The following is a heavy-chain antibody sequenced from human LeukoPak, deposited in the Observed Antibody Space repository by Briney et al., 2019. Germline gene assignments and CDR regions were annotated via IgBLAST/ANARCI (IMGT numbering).Heavy chain of an antibody. J-gene: IGHJ4*02. CDR1: GYTFTNYY. V-gene: IGHV1-2*02. Sequence: ASVKVSCKASGYTFTNYYMHWVRQGPGLGFEWMGWINPKSGGTSYPQKFQGRLTMTRDTSISTAYMELSRLGSDDTAVYYCVPSANYYYFDYWGQGTLVTVTS. D-gene: IGHD1-26*01. CDR3: VPSANYYYFDY. CDR2: INPKSGGT.